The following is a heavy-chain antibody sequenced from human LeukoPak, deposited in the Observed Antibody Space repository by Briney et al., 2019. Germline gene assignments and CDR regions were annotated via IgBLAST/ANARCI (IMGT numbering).Heavy chain of an antibody. V-gene: IGHV1-46*01. CDR3: AREYYDSSGYLDY. Sequence: ASVKVSCKASGYTFTSYYIHWVRQAPGQGLEWMGLINPSGGSTNYAQKFQGRVTMTRDMSTSTVYMELSSLRSEDTAVYYCAREYYDSSGYLDYWGQGTLVTVSS. CDR2: INPSGGST. CDR1: GYTFTSYY. D-gene: IGHD3-22*01. J-gene: IGHJ4*02.